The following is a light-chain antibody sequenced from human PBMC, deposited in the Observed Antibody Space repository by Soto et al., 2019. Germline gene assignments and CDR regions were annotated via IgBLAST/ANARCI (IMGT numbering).Light chain of an antibody. Sequence: SALTQPASVSGSPGQSITISCTGTSSDVGGYKYVSWYQQHPGKAPKLMIYEVSNRPSGVSNRFSGSKSGNTASLTISGLQAEDEADYYCSSYTSGSTLVVFGGGTKLTVL. J-gene: IGLJ2*01. V-gene: IGLV2-14*01. CDR1: SSDVGGYKY. CDR2: EVS. CDR3: SSYTSGSTLVV.